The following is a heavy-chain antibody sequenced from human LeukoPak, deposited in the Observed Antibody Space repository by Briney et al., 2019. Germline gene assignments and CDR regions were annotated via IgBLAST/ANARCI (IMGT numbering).Heavy chain of an antibody. CDR1: SGSINSGSYY. CDR3: ARATSSYFYYMDV. J-gene: IGHJ6*03. D-gene: IGHD5-12*01. CDR2: IYSSGST. V-gene: IGHV4-61*02. Sequence: PSETLSLTCTVSSGSINSGSYYWNWIRQPAGKGLEWIGRIYSSGSTNYNPSLKSRVTISVDTSKNQFSLKLSSVTAADTAVYYCARATSSYFYYMDVWGKGTTVTISS.